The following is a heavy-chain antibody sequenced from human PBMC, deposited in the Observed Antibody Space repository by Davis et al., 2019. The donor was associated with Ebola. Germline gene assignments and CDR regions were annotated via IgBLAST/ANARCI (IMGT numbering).Heavy chain of an antibody. CDR3: ARTYSNYEDSWFDP. J-gene: IGHJ5*02. D-gene: IGHD4-11*01. Sequence: MPSETLSLTCTVSGGSISSGGYYWSWIRQHPGKGLEWIAYIYYRGNTYYNPSLKSRVTISLDTSKNQFSLTLRSVAAADTAVYYCARTYSNYEDSWFDPWGQGTLVTVSS. CDR1: GGSISSGGYY. V-gene: IGHV4-31*03. CDR2: IYYRGNT.